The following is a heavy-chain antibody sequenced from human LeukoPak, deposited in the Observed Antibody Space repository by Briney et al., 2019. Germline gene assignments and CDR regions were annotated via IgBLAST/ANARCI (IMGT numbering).Heavy chain of an antibody. D-gene: IGHD6-19*01. J-gene: IGHJ4*02. V-gene: IGHV4-59*01. Sequence: SSETLSLTCTVSGGSISSYYWSWIRQPPGKGLEWTGYIYYSGSTNYNPSLKSRVTISVDTSKNQFSLKLSSVTAADTAVYYCARHHSSGWYPDYFDYWGQGTLVTVSS. CDR2: IYYSGST. CDR1: GGSISSYY. CDR3: ARHHSSGWYPDYFDY.